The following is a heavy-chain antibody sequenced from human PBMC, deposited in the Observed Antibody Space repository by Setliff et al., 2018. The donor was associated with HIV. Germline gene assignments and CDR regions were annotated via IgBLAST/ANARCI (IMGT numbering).Heavy chain of an antibody. CDR1: GYTFTTYS. V-gene: IGHV1-46*01. D-gene: IGHD2-21*02. Sequence: ASVKVSCKASGYTFTTYSIYWVRQAPGQGLEWMGIISPSGGGTRDAQKFLGRISMTRDTSTSTVYMELSSLRSEDTAVYYCARGGLLFGMMNYFDSWGQGTLVTVSS. CDR3: ARGGLLFGMMNYFDS. CDR2: ISPSGGGT. J-gene: IGHJ4*02.